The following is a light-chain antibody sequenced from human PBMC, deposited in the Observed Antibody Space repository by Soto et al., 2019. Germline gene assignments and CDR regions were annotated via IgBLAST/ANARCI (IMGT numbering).Light chain of an antibody. Sequence: EIVLTQSPSTLSLSPGERATLSCRASQSVSSRYLAWYQQKPGQAPRLLIYGTSSRATGIPDRFSGSGSGTDFTLTISRLEPEDFAVYYCQQYVTSPPRYTFGQGTKLEIK. CDR2: GTS. CDR3: QQYVTSPPRYT. CDR1: QSVSSRY. J-gene: IGKJ2*01. V-gene: IGKV3-20*01.